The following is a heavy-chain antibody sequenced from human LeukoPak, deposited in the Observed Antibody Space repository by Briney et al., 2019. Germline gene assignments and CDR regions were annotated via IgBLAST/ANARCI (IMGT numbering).Heavy chain of an antibody. D-gene: IGHD3-10*01. V-gene: IGHV1-3*01. CDR3: ARSARIRTIWFGELLPEYYFDY. Sequence: VASVKVSCKASGYTFTSYAIHWVRQAPGQRLEWMGWISAGNGNTKYSQKFQGRVTITRDTSASTAYMELSSLRSEDTAVYYCARSARIRTIWFGELLPEYYFDYWGQGTLVTVSS. J-gene: IGHJ4*02. CDR1: GYTFTSYA. CDR2: ISAGNGNT.